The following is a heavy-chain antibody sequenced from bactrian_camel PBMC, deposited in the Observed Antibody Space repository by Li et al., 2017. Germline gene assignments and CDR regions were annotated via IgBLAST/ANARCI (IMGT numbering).Heavy chain of an antibody. J-gene: IGHJ6*01. Sequence: HVQLVESGGGSIQAGGSLRLSCVLSGQTATSKLMGWFRQAPGKEREAVAAIYGGGESLYADSVKGRFTISQDDAKNTLFLEMNSLEPEDTAMYYCAADSAKGVIDIEDYSNYACTGGLSDFGYWGQGTQVTVS. CDR1: GQTATSKL. D-gene: IGHD4*01. CDR3: AADSAKGVIDIEDYSNYACTGGLSDFGY. CDR2: IYGGGES. V-gene: IGHV3S53*01.